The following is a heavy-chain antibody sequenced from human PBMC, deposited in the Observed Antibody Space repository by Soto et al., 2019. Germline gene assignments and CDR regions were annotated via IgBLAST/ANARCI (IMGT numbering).Heavy chain of an antibody. CDR2: IYYSGST. CDR1: GGSISSGGYY. Sequence: SETLSLTCTVSGGSISSGGYYWSWIRQHPGKGREWIGYIYYSGSTYYNPSLKSRVTISVDTSKNQFSLKLSSVTAADTAVYYCARDLTIYGDYYWRWFDPWGQGTLVTVSS. CDR3: ARDLTIYGDYYWRWFDP. J-gene: IGHJ5*02. V-gene: IGHV4-31*03. D-gene: IGHD4-17*01.